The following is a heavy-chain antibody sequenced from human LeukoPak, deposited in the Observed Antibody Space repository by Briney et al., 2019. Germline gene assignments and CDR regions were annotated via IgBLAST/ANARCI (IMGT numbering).Heavy chain of an antibody. CDR3: ARDGYSSSSFTPFDY. D-gene: IGHD6-6*01. V-gene: IGHV1-69*01. CDR1: GGTFSSYA. CDR2: IIPIFGTA. Sequence: GSSVKVSCKASGGTFSSYAISWVRQAPGQGLEWMGGIIPIFGTANYVQKFQGRVTITADESTSTTYMELRNLRSEDTAVYYCARDGYSSSSFTPFDYWGQGTLVTVSS. J-gene: IGHJ4*02.